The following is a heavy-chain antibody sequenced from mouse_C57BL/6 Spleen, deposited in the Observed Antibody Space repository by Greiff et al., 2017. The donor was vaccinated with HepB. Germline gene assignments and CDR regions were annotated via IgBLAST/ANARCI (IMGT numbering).Heavy chain of an antibody. CDR1: GYTFTSYW. V-gene: IGHV1-50*01. J-gene: IGHJ4*01. CDR3: ARREITTVVASPAMDY. Sequence: QVQLQQPGAELVKPGASVKLSCKASGYTFTSYWMQWVKQRPGQGLEWIGEIDPSDSYTNYNQKFKGKATLTVDTSSSTAYMQLSSLTSEDSAVYYCARREITTVVASPAMDYWGQGTSVTVSS. CDR2: IDPSDSYT. D-gene: IGHD1-1*01.